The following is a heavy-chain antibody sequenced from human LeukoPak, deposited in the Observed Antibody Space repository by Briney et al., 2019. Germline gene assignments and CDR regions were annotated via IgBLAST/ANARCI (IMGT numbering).Heavy chain of an antibody. D-gene: IGHD2-2*01. V-gene: IGHV3-21*01. CDR3: ARGLRYCSSTSCYYY. CDR2: ISSSSSYI. Sequence: GGSLRLSCEASGFTFSTYVVNWVRQAPGKGLEWVSSISSSSSYIYYADSVKGRFTISRDNAKNSLYLQMNSLRAEDTAVYYCARGLRYCSSTSCYYYWGQGTLVTVSS. J-gene: IGHJ4*02. CDR1: GFTFSTYV.